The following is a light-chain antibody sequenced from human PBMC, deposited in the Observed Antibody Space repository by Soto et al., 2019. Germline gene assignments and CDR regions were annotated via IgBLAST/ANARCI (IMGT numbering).Light chain of an antibody. Sequence: DIVMTQTPLYLSVTPGQPASISCKSSQSLLHSDGRTYLHWHLQKPGQPPQILIDEVSNRFSGVPDRFSGSGSGTDFTLKISRVEAEDVGVYYCMQSIQLPGTFGQGTKVDIK. CDR2: EVS. V-gene: IGKV2D-29*01. CDR3: MQSIQLPGT. J-gene: IGKJ1*01. CDR1: QSLLHSDGRTY.